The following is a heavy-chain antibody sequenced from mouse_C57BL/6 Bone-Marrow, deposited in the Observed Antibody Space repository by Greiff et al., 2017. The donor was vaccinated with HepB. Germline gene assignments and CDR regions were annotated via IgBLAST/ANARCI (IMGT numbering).Heavy chain of an antibody. CDR2: ISYDGSN. V-gene: IGHV3-6*01. Sequence: DVKLQESGPGLVKPSQSLSLTCSVTGYSITSGYYWNWIRQFPGNKLEWMGYISYDGSNNYNPSLKNRISITRDTSKNQFFLKLNSVTTEDTATYYCARDYGSTWGGAMDYWGQGTSVTVSS. CDR3: ARDYGSTWGGAMDY. D-gene: IGHD1-1*01. CDR1: GYSITSGYY. J-gene: IGHJ4*01.